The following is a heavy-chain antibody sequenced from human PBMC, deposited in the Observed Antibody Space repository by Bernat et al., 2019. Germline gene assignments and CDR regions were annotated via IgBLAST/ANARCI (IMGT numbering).Heavy chain of an antibody. V-gene: IGHV1-2*02. CDR2: INPNSGGT. J-gene: IGHJ4*02. CDR3: ARELGYCSGGSCSGGRIIKNYFDY. Sequence: QVQLVQSGAEVKKPGASVKVSCKASGYTFTGYYMHWVRQAPGQGLAWMGWINPNSGGTNYAQKFQGRVTMTRDTSSSTAYMGLSRLRSDDTAVYYCARELGYCSGGSCSGGRIIKNYFDYWGQGTLVTVSS. D-gene: IGHD2-15*01. CDR1: GYTFTGYY.